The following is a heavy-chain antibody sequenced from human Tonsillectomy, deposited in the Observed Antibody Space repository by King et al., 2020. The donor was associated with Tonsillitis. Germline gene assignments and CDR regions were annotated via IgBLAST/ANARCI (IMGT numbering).Heavy chain of an antibody. Sequence: QLVQSGAEVKKPGASVKVSCKASGYTFTSYGISWVRQAPGQGLEWMGWISVYNGNTNYAQKLQGRVTMTTDTSTSTAYMEMRSLRSDDTAVYYCARYRREGEMATPDWYFDLWGRGTLVTGSS. V-gene: IGHV1-18*01. J-gene: IGHJ2*01. D-gene: IGHD5-24*01. CDR1: GYTFTSYG. CDR2: ISVYNGNT. CDR3: ARYRREGEMATPDWYFDL.